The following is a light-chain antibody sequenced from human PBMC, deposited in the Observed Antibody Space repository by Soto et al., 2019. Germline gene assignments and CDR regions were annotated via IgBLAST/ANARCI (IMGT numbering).Light chain of an antibody. CDR1: QSISIW. J-gene: IGKJ1*01. CDR2: KAS. V-gene: IGKV1-5*03. Sequence: IQMTQSRTTLSASVGYRLTNTCRASQSISIWLAWYQQKPGKAPKILIYKASSLESGVPSRFSGSGSGTEFTLTISSLQPDDFATYYCQQYSSLWTFGQGTKVDIK. CDR3: QQYSSLWT.